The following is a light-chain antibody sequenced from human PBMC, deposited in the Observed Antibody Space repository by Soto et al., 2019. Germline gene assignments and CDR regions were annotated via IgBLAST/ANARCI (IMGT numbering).Light chain of an antibody. J-gene: IGKJ5*01. Sequence: DIQLTQSPSFLSASVGDRVTITCRASQAIDTYLAWYQKKPGTAPKLLIYAASLLQSGVPSRFSGGGSGTEFTLTINSLQPEDFASYYCQQLNSFPFIFGQGTRLEIK. CDR1: QAIDTY. V-gene: IGKV1-9*01. CDR3: QQLNSFPFI. CDR2: AAS.